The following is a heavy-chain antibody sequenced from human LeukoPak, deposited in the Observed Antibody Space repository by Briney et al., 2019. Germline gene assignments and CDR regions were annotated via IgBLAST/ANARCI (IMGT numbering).Heavy chain of an antibody. Sequence: PGGSLRLSCAASGFTFSDFEFNWVRQAPGKGLEWVSYISSGGSTIFYADSEKGRFTISRDNAKNSLYLQMNSLRGDDTALYYCARDKGLYGVDVWGQGTTVTVSS. CDR3: ARDKGLYGVDV. CDR2: ISSGGSTI. D-gene: IGHD3/OR15-3a*01. V-gene: IGHV3-48*03. CDR1: GFTFSDFE. J-gene: IGHJ6*02.